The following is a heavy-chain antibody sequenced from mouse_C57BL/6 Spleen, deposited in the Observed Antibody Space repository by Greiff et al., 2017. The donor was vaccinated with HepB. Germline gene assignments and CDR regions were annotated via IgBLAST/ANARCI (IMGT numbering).Heavy chain of an antibody. CDR1: GYTFTSYW. Sequence: VQLQQPGAELVKPGASVKLSCKASGYTFTSYWMHWVKQRPGRGLEWIGRIYPYSGSTKYNEKFKSKSTLTIDKPSSTAYMQLSSLTSEDSAVYYCARWDFNWSFDYWGQGTTLTDST. CDR3: ARWDFNWSFDY. J-gene: IGHJ2*01. D-gene: IGHD4-1*01. CDR2: IYPYSGST. V-gene: IGHV1-72*01.